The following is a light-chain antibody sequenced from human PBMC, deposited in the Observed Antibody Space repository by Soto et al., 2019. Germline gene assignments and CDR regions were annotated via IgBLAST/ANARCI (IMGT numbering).Light chain of an antibody. Sequence: QSALTQPASVSGPPGQSITISCTGTSSDVGSYNYVSWYQHHPGKAPRLIIYASSNRPSGVSHRFSGSRSGNTASLTISGLQAEDEADYYCSSYTSGTTLYVFGTGTKVTVL. CDR1: SSDVGSYNY. J-gene: IGLJ1*01. V-gene: IGLV2-14*01. CDR2: ASS. CDR3: SSYTSGTTLYV.